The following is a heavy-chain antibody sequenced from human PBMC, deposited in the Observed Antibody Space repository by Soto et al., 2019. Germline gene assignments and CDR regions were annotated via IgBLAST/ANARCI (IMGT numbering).Heavy chain of an antibody. Sequence: ASVKVSCKVSGYTLTELSMHWVRQAPGKGLEWMGGFDPEDGETIYAQNFQGRVTMTEDPSTDTAYMELSSLRSEDTAVYYCATDSPKYCSSTSCFKWGWFAPWGQGTLVPVSS. D-gene: IGHD2-2*01. CDR1: GYTLTELS. CDR3: ATDSPKYCSSTSCFKWGWFAP. CDR2: FDPEDGET. J-gene: IGHJ5*02. V-gene: IGHV1-24*01.